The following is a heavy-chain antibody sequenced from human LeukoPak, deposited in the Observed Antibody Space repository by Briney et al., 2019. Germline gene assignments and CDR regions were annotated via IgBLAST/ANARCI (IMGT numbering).Heavy chain of an antibody. CDR2: INKDGTEK. Sequence: GGSLRLSCAASEFKSSAFWMTWVRRPPGKGLEWVANINKDGTEKEYVDSVKGRFSIFRDNAKNSVFLQMNSLRAEDTAVYYCAIFAGAVPGNLLLWGKGTTVIVSA. J-gene: IGHJ6*04. CDR3: AIFAGAVPGNLLL. CDR1: EFKSSAFW. V-gene: IGHV3-7*01. D-gene: IGHD2-8*02.